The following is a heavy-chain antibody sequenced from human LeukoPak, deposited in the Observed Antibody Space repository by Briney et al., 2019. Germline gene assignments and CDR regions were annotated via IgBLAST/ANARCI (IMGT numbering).Heavy chain of an antibody. CDR2: IYYSGST. V-gene: IGHV4-39*07. Sequence: SETLSFTCTVSGGSISSSSYYWGWIRQPPGKGLEWIGSIYYSGSTYYNPSLKSRVTISVDTSKNQFSLKLSSVTAADTAVYYCAREDPPRAFDIWGQGTMVTVSS. J-gene: IGHJ3*02. CDR1: GGSISSSSYY. CDR3: AREDPPRAFDI.